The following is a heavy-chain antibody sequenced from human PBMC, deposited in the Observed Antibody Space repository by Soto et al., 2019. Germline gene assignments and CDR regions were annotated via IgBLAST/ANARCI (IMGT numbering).Heavy chain of an antibody. CDR3: ARIAYDILTGYYRGSRYGMDV. D-gene: IGHD3-9*01. Sequence: QVQLVQSGAEVKKPGSSEKDSCKASGGTFSSYADSWLRQAPGQGLECMGGIIPIFGTANYAQKFQGRVTITADESTSIAYMELSSLRSEDTAAYYCARIAYDILTGYYRGSRYGMDVWGQGTTVTVSS. J-gene: IGHJ6*02. V-gene: IGHV1-69*01. CDR2: IIPIFGTA. CDR1: GGTFSSYA.